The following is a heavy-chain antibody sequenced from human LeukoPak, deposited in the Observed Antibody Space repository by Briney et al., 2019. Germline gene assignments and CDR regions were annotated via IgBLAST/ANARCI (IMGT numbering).Heavy chain of an antibody. CDR2: IKQDGSEK. D-gene: IGHD3-10*01. CDR3: VSAIRGSPIDY. Sequence: QPGGSLRPSCAASGFTFSSYWMSWVRQAPGKGLEWVANIKQDGSEKYYVDSVKGRFTVSRDNAKNSLFLQMNSLRAEDTAIYYCVSAIRGSPIDYWGQGTLVSVPS. J-gene: IGHJ4*02. CDR1: GFTFSSYW. V-gene: IGHV3-7*01.